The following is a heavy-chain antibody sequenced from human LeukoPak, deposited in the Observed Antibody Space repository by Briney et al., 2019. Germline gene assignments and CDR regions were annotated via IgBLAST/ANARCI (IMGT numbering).Heavy chain of an antibody. V-gene: IGHV3-23*01. J-gene: IGHJ4*02. Sequence: GGSLRLSCAVYGGSFSTYYMSWIRQAPGMGLEWVSAISGSGDTTYYADSVKGRFTISRDNSRDTLFLQMNSLIVEDTAVYYCLQDPSSGLYVLYWGQGTLVTVSS. CDR2: ISGSGDTT. CDR1: GGSFSTYY. D-gene: IGHD6-19*01. CDR3: LQDPSSGLYVLY.